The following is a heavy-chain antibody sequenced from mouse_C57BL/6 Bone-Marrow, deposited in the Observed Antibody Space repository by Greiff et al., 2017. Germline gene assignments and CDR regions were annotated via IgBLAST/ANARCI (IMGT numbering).Heavy chain of an antibody. CDR3: ARGGLRWYFDV. V-gene: IGHV1-64*01. Sequence: LVESGAELVKPGASVKLSCKASGYTFTSYWMHWVKQRPGQGLEWIGMIHPNSGSTNYNEKFQSKATLTVDKSSSTAYMLLSIMTSEDAAVYYCARGGLRWYFDVWGTGTTVTVSS. D-gene: IGHD2-4*01. CDR2: IHPNSGST. J-gene: IGHJ1*03. CDR1: GYTFTSYW.